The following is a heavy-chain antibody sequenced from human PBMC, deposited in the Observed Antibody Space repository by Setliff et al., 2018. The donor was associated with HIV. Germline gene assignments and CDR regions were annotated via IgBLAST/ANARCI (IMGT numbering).Heavy chain of an antibody. CDR1: GYTFTDYY. D-gene: IGHD6-13*01. J-gene: IGHJ5*02. CDR2: VDPEDGET. Sequence: GASVKVSCKVSGYTFTDYYMHWVQQAPGKGLEWMGLVDPEDGETIYAEKSQGGVTITADTSTDTAYMELSSLRSEDTAVYYCATADPHSSSGGFDPWGQGTLVTVSS. CDR3: ATADPHSSSGGFDP. V-gene: IGHV1-69-2*01.